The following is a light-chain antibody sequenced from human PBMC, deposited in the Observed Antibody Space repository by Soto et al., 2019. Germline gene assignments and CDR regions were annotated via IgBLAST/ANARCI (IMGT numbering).Light chain of an antibody. V-gene: IGKV3-15*01. CDR3: QQYNNWWT. CDR1: QSISSN. CDR2: GAS. Sequence: ETVMTQSPATLSVSPGERATLSCRASQSISSNLAWYQQKPGQAPRLLIYGASTRATGIPARFTGSGSGTDFTLTISRLEPEDFAVYYCQQYNNWWTFGQGTKVDI. J-gene: IGKJ1*01.